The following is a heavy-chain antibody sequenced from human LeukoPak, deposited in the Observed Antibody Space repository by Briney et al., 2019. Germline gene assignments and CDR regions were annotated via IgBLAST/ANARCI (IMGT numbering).Heavy chain of an antibody. D-gene: IGHD4-17*01. Sequence: GGSLRLSCAASGFTFSSYAMSWVRQAPGKGLEWVSAISGSGGSTYYADSVKGRSTISRDNSKNTLYLQMNSLRAEDTAVYYCANIPMYGDYDLDYWGQGTLVTVSS. CDR3: ANIPMYGDYDLDY. J-gene: IGHJ4*02. CDR2: ISGSGGST. CDR1: GFTFSSYA. V-gene: IGHV3-23*01.